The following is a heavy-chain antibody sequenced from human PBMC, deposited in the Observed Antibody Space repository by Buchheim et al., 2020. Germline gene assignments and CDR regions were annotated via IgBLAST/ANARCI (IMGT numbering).Heavy chain of an antibody. D-gene: IGHD3-16*01. Sequence: QVQLQESGPGVLKPSETLSLTCSVSGGSVSSAKSFWSWIRQSPGKGLEWIGYVSYTGASRYNPSLESRVGVSSDTSKNQLSLKVTSVTAADTAVYYCARHGDFFGDFNYWGQGTL. V-gene: IGHV4-61*01. CDR3: ARHGDFFGDFNY. CDR1: GGSVSSAKSF. J-gene: IGHJ4*02. CDR2: VSYTGAS.